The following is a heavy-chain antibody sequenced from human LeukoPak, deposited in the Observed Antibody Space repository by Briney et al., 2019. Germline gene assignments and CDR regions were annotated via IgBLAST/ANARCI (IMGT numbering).Heavy chain of an antibody. CDR2: IKSKGDGETT. Sequence: GGSLRLSCAASGFTFTNAWMNWVRQAPGKGLAWVGRIKSKGDGETTDYAAPVKGRFTMSRDDSKATVYLQMNYLEAEDTAVYYCTTDLGLTMIRGVIGSWGQGALVTVSS. CDR1: GFTFTNAW. J-gene: IGHJ5*01. CDR3: TTDLGLTMIRGVIGS. D-gene: IGHD3-10*01. V-gene: IGHV3-15*01.